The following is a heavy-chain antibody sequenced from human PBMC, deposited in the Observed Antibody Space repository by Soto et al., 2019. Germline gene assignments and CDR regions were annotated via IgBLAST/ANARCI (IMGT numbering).Heavy chain of an antibody. J-gene: IGHJ4*02. CDR1: GFTFSSYW. D-gene: IGHD6-13*01. V-gene: IGHV3-74*01. Sequence: EVQLVESGGGLVQPGGSLRLSCAASGFTFSSYWMHWVRQVPGKGLVWVSHINNDGSSTTYADSVKGRFTISRDNAKHTLYLQMNSLRAEDTAVYYCARDRTAASADYWGQGTLVTVSS. CDR2: INNDGSST. CDR3: ARDRTAASADY.